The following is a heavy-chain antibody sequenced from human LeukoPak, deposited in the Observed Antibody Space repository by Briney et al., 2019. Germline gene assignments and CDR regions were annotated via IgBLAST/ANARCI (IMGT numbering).Heavy chain of an antibody. CDR1: GVPLSTSGVG. CDR3: THRRVAFGLEY. D-gene: IGHD3-3*01. CDR2: IYWDDAK. J-gene: IGHJ4*02. V-gene: IGHV2-5*02. Sequence: SGATLVNPTQTRTLTRSFSGVPLSTSGVGGAGIRQPPGKALEWLAFIYWDDAKRYSPSLQSTLTITKDTSKHQVVLTMTNMDPMDTATYYCTHRRVAFGLEYWGQGKPGHRLL.